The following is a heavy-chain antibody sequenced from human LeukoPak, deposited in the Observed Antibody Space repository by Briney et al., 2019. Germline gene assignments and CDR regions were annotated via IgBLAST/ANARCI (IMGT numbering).Heavy chain of an antibody. D-gene: IGHD5-12*01. CDR3: AKDGVATIMGGYFDY. CDR1: GFTFSSYG. V-gene: IGHV3-30*18. J-gene: IGHJ4*02. Sequence: GGPLRLSCAASGFTFSSYGMHWVRQAPGKGLEWVAVISYDGSNKYYADSVKGRFTISRDNSKDTLYLQMNSLRAEDTAVYYCAKDGVATIMGGYFDYWGQGTLVTVSS. CDR2: ISYDGSNK.